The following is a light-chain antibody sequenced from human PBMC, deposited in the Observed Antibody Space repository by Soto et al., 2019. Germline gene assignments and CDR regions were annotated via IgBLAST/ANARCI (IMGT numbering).Light chain of an antibody. Sequence: EIVLTQSPATLSLSPGERATLSCMASQSISNYLGWAQQRPGQAPRLLIYDASNRAAGITARFSGSWSGTDFTLTISRLEPGDFAVYFCQQRSKWPLTFGGGTKVEIK. V-gene: IGKV3-11*01. CDR2: DAS. CDR3: QQRSKWPLT. J-gene: IGKJ4*01. CDR1: QSISNY.